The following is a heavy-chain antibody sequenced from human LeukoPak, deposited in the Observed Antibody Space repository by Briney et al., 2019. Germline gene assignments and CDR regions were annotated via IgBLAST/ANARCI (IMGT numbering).Heavy chain of an antibody. CDR3: ARGRRVRGVPFDY. V-gene: IGHV4-39*01. J-gene: IGHJ4*02. CDR1: GGSIISNSYY. D-gene: IGHD3-10*01. Sequence: SETLSLTCTVSGGSIISNSYYWGWIRQPPGKGLEWIGSIYYTGSTYYNPSLKSRVTISVDTSKNQFSLKLRSVTAADTAVYYCARGRRVRGVPFDYWGQGTLVTVSS. CDR2: IYYTGST.